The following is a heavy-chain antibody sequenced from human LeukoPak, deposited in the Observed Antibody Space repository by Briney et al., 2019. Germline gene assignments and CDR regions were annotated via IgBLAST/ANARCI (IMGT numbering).Heavy chain of an antibody. Sequence: GSIXSXSXXXGWXRQXPGXXXXXIGSIYYSGSTYYNPSLKSRVTISVDTSKNQFSLKLSSVTAADTAVYYCARHIVVVPAAYFDYWGQGTLVTVSS. D-gene: IGHD2-2*01. CDR2: IYYSGST. CDR3: ARHIVVVPAAYFDY. V-gene: IGHV4-39*01. J-gene: IGHJ4*02. CDR1: GSIXSXSXX.